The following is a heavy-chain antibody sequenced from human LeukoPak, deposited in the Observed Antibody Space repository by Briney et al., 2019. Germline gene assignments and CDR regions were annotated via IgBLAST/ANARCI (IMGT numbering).Heavy chain of an antibody. V-gene: IGHV3-74*01. J-gene: IGHJ4*02. Sequence: GGSLRLSCVASGFAFNTYWVYWVRQAAGKGLVWVSRIKPDGSSKEYADSVKGRFTISRDNAKNTLYLQMNSLRAEDTAMYYCTTLYGDSLDYWGQGTLVTVSS. CDR3: TTLYGDSLDY. CDR1: GFAFNTYW. D-gene: IGHD2-21*02. CDR2: IKPDGSSK.